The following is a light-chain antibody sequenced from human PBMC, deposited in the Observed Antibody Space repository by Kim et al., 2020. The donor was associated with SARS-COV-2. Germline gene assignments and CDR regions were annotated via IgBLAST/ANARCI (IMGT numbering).Light chain of an antibody. V-gene: IGKV1-33*01. CDR3: QQYDNSLSST. J-gene: IGKJ5*01. CDR1: QDIRNR. CDR2: DAS. Sequence: DIQMTQSPSSLSASVGDRVTITCQASQDIRNRINWYQQKPGKAPKLLIYDASNLETGVPSRFSGGGSGTEFTFTISSLQPEDIAIYYCQQYDNSLSSTFGQGTRLEIK.